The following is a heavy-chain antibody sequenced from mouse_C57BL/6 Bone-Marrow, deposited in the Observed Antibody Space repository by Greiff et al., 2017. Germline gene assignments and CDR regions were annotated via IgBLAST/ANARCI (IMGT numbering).Heavy chain of an antibody. CDR1: GFTFSSYA. J-gene: IGHJ3*01. Sequence: EVKLVESGAGLVKPGGSLKLSCAASGFTFSSYAMSWVRQTPEKRLEWVAYISSGGDYINSADTVKGRFTISRDNARNTLYLQMSSLKSEDTAMYYCTRDGGCIAGLAYWGQGTLVTVSA. CDR3: TRDGGCIAGLAY. V-gene: IGHV5-9-1*02. D-gene: IGHD3-3*01. CDR2: ISSGGDYI.